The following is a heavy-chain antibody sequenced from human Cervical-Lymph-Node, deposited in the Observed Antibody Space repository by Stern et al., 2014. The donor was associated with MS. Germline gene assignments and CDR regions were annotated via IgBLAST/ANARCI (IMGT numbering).Heavy chain of an antibody. CDR3: ARGGNYFALDY. CDR1: GFTFSTYS. J-gene: IGHJ4*02. D-gene: IGHD1-26*01. CDR2: ITSGSNSM. V-gene: IGHV3-21*01. Sequence: EVQLVESGGGLVKPGGSLRLSCAASGFTFSTYSLNWVRQAPGKGLEWVSSITSGSNSMSYEESMRGRVAIFRDKAKNSLYLQMTSLRAEDTAVYYCARGGNYFALDYWGQGTLVSVSS.